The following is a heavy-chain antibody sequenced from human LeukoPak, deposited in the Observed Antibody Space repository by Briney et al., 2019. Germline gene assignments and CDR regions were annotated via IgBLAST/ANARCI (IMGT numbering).Heavy chain of an antibody. CDR2: INRNGGSK. CDR3: ARYLRKLYGVGGDYYFYMDV. CDR1: GFTFYDYG. V-gene: IGHV3-20*04. D-gene: IGHD3-16*01. Sequence: GGSLTLSCAASGFTFYDYGMSWVRQTPGKGLEWGSGINRNGGSKVYEDPVKGRFTIYRDNAKNSLYLQMNSLRAEDTALYYCARYLRKLYGVGGDYYFYMDVWGKGTTVTVSS. J-gene: IGHJ6*03.